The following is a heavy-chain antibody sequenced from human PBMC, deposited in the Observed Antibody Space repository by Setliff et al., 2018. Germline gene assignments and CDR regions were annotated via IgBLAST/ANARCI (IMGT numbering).Heavy chain of an antibody. D-gene: IGHD3-22*01. Sequence: GGSLRLSCAASGFSFSDYYMMWIRQAPGKGLEWVSYISSSGSTIYYADSVKGRFTISRDNAKNSLYLQMNSLRAEDTAVYYCARPYYYDRSAFDIWGQGTMVTVSS. J-gene: IGHJ3*02. CDR1: GFSFSDYY. V-gene: IGHV3-11*04. CDR2: ISSSGSTI. CDR3: ARPYYYDRSAFDI.